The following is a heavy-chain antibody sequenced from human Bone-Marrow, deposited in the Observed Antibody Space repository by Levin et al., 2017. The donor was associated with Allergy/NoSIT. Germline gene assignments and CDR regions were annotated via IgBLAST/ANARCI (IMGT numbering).Heavy chain of an antibody. CDR1: GFVFSDYG. J-gene: IGHJ6*01. CDR3: ARERVEKFTASGKLYYFGLDV. Sequence: GGSLRLSCAASGFVFSDYGLTWVRQAPGKGLEWVSSVSSESTYKYYADSVKGRFTISRDKVKKSLYLQMNSLRAEDTAVYYCARERVEKFTASGKLYYFGLDVWGQGTTVTVSS. CDR2: VSSESTYK. D-gene: IGHD1-1*01. V-gene: IGHV3-21*01.